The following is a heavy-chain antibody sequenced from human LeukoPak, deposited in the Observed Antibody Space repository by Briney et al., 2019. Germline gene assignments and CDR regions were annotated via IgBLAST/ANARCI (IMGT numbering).Heavy chain of an antibody. V-gene: IGHV4-34*01. J-gene: IGHJ6*02. Sequence: PSETLSLTCAVYGGSFSGYFWIWIRPAPGKGLEWIGEIDHSGSTNYNPSLKSRVTISLDTSKNQFSLKLSSVTAADTAVYYCARVEWFGGYGMDAWGQGTSVTVS. CDR1: GGSFSGYF. CDR2: IDHSGST. D-gene: IGHD3-10*01. CDR3: ARVEWFGGYGMDA.